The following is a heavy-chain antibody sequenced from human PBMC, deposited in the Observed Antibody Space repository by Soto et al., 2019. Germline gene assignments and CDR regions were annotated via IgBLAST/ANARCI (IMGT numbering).Heavy chain of an antibody. CDR1: GFPFTSLD. CDR3: ARYQEAAAFND. V-gene: IGHV1-8*01. J-gene: IGHJ4*02. Sequence: QVQLVQSGAEVRKPGASMKVSCKASGFPFTSLDINWVRQAPGQGLEWVGYMTPSGYIGFAQKFRGRVSMTRDASTSTVSMELSSLRSDDTAVYYCARYQEAAAFNDWGQGTLVTVSS. D-gene: IGHD6-25*01. CDR2: MTPSGYI.